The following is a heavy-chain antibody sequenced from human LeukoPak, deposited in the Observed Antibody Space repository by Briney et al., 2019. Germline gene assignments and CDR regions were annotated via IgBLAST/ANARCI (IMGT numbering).Heavy chain of an antibody. V-gene: IGHV3-7*01. CDR3: ARDFPLDY. CDR2: IKQDGSEK. J-gene: IGHJ4*02. Sequence: GGSLRLSCAASGFTFSSYSMNWVCQAPGKGLEWVANIKQDGSEKYYADSVKGRFAISRDNSKNTLYLQMNSLRAEDTAVYYCARDFPLDYWGQGTLVTVSS. CDR1: GFTFSSYS.